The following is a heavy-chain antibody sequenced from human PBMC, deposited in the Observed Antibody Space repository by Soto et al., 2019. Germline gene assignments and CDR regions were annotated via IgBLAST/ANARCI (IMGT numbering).Heavy chain of an antibody. CDR2: ITSDTKTI. CDR3: ARSVEGHFDY. CDR1: GFTFNIYS. D-gene: IGHD6-19*01. Sequence: EVQLVESGGDLVQRGGSLRLSCAASGFTFNIYSMNWVRQAPGKGLEWFSYITSDTKTIKYADSVKGRFTISRDNAKNSVYLQMNSLRDEDTAVYYCARSVEGHFDYWGQGTVVTVSS. V-gene: IGHV3-48*02. J-gene: IGHJ4*02.